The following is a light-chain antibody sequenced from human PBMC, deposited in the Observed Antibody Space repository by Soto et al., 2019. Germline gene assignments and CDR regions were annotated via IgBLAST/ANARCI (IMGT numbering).Light chain of an antibody. J-gene: IGKJ1*01. Sequence: ETVMTQSPATLSVSPGERATLSCRASQSVNSNLAWYQQKLGQAPRVLIYGASTGATGIPARFSGSGSETEFILTISSLQSEDFAVYYCQEYNTWPWTFGQGTKVDIK. CDR2: GAS. CDR3: QEYNTWPWT. V-gene: IGKV3-15*01. CDR1: QSVNSN.